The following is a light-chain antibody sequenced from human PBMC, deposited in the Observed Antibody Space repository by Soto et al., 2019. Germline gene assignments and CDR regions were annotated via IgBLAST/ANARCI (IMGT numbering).Light chain of an antibody. V-gene: IGLV2-14*01. CDR1: NSDIGRYKF. CDR3: SSSTNTNTLVI. Sequence: QSALTQPASVSGSPGQSITISCTGTNSDIGRYKFVSWFQQHPGKAPKLMIFEGTNRPSGVSNRFSGSKSGNTASLTTSGLQAEDEAIYFCSSSTNTNTLVIFGGGTKLTVL. CDR2: EGT. J-gene: IGLJ2*01.